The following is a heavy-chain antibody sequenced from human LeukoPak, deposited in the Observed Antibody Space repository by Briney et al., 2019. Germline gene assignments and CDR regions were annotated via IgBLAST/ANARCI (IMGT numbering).Heavy chain of an antibody. V-gene: IGHV3-30*02. D-gene: IGHD3-10*01. J-gene: IGHJ4*02. CDR1: GFTFSSYG. CDR2: IRYHGGDK. Sequence: GGSLRLSCAASGFTFSSYGMHWVRQAPGKGLEWVAFIRYHGGDKYYADSVKGRFTISRDNSKNTLYLQMNSLRTEDTAVYYCAKDRLVEAFGELSTYWGQGTLVTVSS. CDR3: AKDRLVEAFGELSTY.